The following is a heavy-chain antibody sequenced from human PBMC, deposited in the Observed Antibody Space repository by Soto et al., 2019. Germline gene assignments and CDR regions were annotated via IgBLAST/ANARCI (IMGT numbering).Heavy chain of an antibody. CDR2: CRNKANSYTT. Sequence: EVQLVESGGGLVQPGGSLRLSCAASGFTFSDHYMDWVRQAPGKGLEWVGRCRNKANSYTTEYAASVKGRFTISRDDSKSSIYLQMNSLKTEDTAVYYCARGRHSFDFWGQGALVTVSS. CDR1: GFTFSDHY. CDR3: ARGRHSFDF. V-gene: IGHV3-72*01. J-gene: IGHJ4*02.